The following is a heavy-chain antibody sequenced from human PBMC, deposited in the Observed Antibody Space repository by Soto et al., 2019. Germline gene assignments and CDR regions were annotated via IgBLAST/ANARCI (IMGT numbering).Heavy chain of an antibody. J-gene: IGHJ6*03. V-gene: IGHV3-64*01. Sequence: GGSLRLSCAASGFTFSSYAMHWVRQAPGKGLEYVSAISSNGSSTYYANSVKGRFTISRDNSKNTLYLQMGSLRAEDMAVYYCASTIFGVVTSSGGYYYYMDVWGKGTTVTVSS. CDR3: ASTIFGVVTSSGGYYYYMDV. CDR2: ISSNGSST. CDR1: GFTFSSYA. D-gene: IGHD3-3*01.